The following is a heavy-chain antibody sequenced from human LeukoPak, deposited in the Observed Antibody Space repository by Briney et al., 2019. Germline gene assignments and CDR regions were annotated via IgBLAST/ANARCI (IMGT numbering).Heavy chain of an antibody. CDR3: ARLNSYGFYYFDY. J-gene: IGHJ4*02. D-gene: IGHD5-18*01. CDR1: RFTFSSYW. V-gene: IGHV3-7*01. Sequence: PGGSLRLSCAASRFTFSSYWMSWVRQAPGKGLEWVANIKQDGSEKYYVDSVKGRFTISRDNAKSSLNLQLNSLRAEDTAVYYCARLNSYGFYYFDYWGQGTLVTVSS. CDR2: IKQDGSEK.